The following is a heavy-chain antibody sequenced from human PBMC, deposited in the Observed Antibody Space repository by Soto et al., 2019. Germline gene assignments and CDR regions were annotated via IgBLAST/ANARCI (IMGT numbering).Heavy chain of an antibody. CDR3: ASGGQSVRYCSSTSCYPPPYVYYGMDV. Sequence: ASVKVSCKASGYTFTSYGISWVRQAPGQGLEWMGWISAYNGNTNYAQKLQGRVTMTTDTSTSTAYMELRSLRSDDTAVYYCASGGQSVRYCSSTSCYPPPYVYYGMDVWGQGTTVTVSS. D-gene: IGHD2-2*01. CDR1: GYTFTSYG. J-gene: IGHJ6*02. CDR2: ISAYNGNT. V-gene: IGHV1-18*01.